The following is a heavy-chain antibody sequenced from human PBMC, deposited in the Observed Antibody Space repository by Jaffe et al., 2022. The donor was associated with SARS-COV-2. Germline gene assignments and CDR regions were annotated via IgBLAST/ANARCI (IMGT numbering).Heavy chain of an antibody. CDR3: ARDRLFFEDYDSSGYPYYYYYGMDV. CDR1: GGSISSYY. Sequence: QVQLQESGPGLVKPSETLSLTCTVSGGSISSYYWSWIRQPPGKGLEWIGYIYYSGSTNYNPSLKSRVTISVDTSKNQFSLKLSSVTAADTAVYYCARDRLFFEDYDSSGYPYYYYYGMDVWGQGTTVTVSS. CDR2: IYYSGST. J-gene: IGHJ6*02. D-gene: IGHD3-22*01. V-gene: IGHV4-59*01.